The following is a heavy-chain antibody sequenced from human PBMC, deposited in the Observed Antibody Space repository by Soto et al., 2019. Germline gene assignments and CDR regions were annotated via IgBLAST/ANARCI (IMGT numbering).Heavy chain of an antibody. J-gene: IGHJ4*02. D-gene: IGHD3-10*01. V-gene: IGHV3-23*01. CDR1: GLTFNTYH. CDR3: AKRLRPFGGPFDY. CDR2: ISGSGDTT. Sequence: EVQQLGSGGGLVQPGGSLRISCTASGLTFNTYHMSWVRQAPGKGLEWVSAISGSGDTTYYAESVKGRFTISRDNSKNTLYLQRNSLRDEDTAVYYCAKRLRPFGGPFDYWGQGTLVTVSS.